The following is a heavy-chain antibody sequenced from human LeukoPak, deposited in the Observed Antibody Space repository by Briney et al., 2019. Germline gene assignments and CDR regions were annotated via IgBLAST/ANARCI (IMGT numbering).Heavy chain of an antibody. V-gene: IGHV3-23*01. CDR3: AKRLSFGVAIGDFDY. Sequence: GGSLRLSCAASGVTLTSYAMSWVRQAPRKGLQWVSAISGSGDSTHYADSVKGRFTISRDNSKNTLYLQMDSLRAEDTAIYYCAKRLSFGVAIGDFDYWGQGTLVTVSS. CDR1: GVTLTSYA. J-gene: IGHJ4*02. CDR2: ISGSGDST. D-gene: IGHD3-3*01.